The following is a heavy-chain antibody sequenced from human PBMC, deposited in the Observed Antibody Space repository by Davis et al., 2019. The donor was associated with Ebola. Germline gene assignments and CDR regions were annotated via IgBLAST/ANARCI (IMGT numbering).Heavy chain of an antibody. Sequence: ASVKVSCKASGGTFSTYTISWVRQAPGQGLEWMGWISAYNGNTNYAQKLQGRVTMTTDTSTSTAYMELRSLRSDDPAVYYCARGRYPTSSLDYWGQGTLVTVSS. D-gene: IGHD6-6*01. V-gene: IGHV1-18*01. CDR3: ARGRYPTSSLDY. J-gene: IGHJ4*02. CDR1: GGTFSTYT. CDR2: ISAYNGNT.